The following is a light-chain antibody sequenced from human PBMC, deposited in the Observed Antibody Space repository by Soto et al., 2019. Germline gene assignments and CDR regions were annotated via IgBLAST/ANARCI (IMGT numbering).Light chain of an antibody. CDR3: QSWGTGIVV. J-gene: IGLJ2*01. CDR2: LNIDGSH. CDR1: SGHSSYA. Sequence: QPVLTQSPSASASLGASVKLTCTLSSGHSSYAIAWHQQQPEKGPRYLMNLNIDGSHSKGDGIPDRFSGSSSGAERYLTISSRQSEDEADYSRQSWGTGIVVFGGGTKVTVL. V-gene: IGLV4-69*01.